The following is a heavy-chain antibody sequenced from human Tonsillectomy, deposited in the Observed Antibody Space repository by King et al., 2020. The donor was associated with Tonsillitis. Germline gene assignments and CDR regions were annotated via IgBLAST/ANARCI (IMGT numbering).Heavy chain of an antibody. CDR3: AREPASDWYFDL. CDR1: GGSISSYY. CDR2: IYYSGST. V-gene: IGHV4-59*01. J-gene: IGHJ2*01. Sequence: VQLQESGPGLVKPSETLSLTCTVSGGSISSYYWSWIRQPPGKGLEWIGYIYYSGSTNYNPSLNSRVTISVDTSKNQFSLKLSSVTAADTAVYYCAREPASDWYFDLWGRGTLVTVSS.